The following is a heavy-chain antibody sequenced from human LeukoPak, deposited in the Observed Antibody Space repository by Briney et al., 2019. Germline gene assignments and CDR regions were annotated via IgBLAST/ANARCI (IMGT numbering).Heavy chain of an antibody. V-gene: IGHV4-59*01. Sequence: SETLSLTCTVSGGSISSYYWSWIRQPPGKGLEWIGYIYYTGSTNYNPSLKSRLTISVDTSKNQFSLKLSSVTAADAAVYYCARRGGSGRSFDYWGQGTLVTVSS. D-gene: IGHD3-10*01. CDR1: GGSISSYY. CDR3: ARRGGSGRSFDY. J-gene: IGHJ4*02. CDR2: IYYTGST.